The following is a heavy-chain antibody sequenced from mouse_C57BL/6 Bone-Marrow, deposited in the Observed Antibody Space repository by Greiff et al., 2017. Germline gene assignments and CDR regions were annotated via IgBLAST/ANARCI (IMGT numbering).Heavy chain of an antibody. J-gene: IGHJ2*01. CDR1: GYTFTSYW. Sequence: VQLQQPGAELVKPGASVKLSCKASGYTFTSYWMHWVKQRPGQGLEWIGMIHPNSGSTKYNEKFKSKATLTVDKSSSTAYMQLSSLTSEDSAVYYCARRGYYGSPNYFDYWGQGTTLTVSS. CDR2: IHPNSGST. CDR3: ARRGYYGSPNYFDY. V-gene: IGHV1-64*01. D-gene: IGHD1-1*01.